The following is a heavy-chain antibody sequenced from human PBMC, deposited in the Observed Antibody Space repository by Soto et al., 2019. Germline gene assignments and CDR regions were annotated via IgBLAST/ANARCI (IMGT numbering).Heavy chain of an antibody. CDR1: GGSFSGYY. D-gene: IGHD5-18*01. CDR2: INHSGST. J-gene: IGHJ5*02. CDR3: ARGGPGDTAMEMYNWFDP. Sequence: QVQLQQWGAGLLKPSETLSLTCAVYGGSFSGYYWSWIRQPPGKGLEWIGEINHSGSTNYNPSLTRRVTISVDTSKNQFSLKLSSVTAADTAVYYCARGGPGDTAMEMYNWFDPWGQGTLVTVSS. V-gene: IGHV4-34*01.